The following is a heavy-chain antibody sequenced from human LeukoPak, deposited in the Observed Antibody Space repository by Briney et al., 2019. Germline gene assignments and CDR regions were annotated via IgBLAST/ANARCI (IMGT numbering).Heavy chain of an antibody. CDR2: IYPGDSDT. D-gene: IGHD3-10*01. CDR1: GYSFTSYW. J-gene: IGHJ5*02. Sequence: GESLKISCKGSGYSFTSYWIGWVRQMAGKGLEWMGIIYPGDSDTRYSPSFQGQVTISADKSISTAYLQWSSLKASDTAMYYCARRHYYGSGGVGPFDPWGQGTLVTVSS. V-gene: IGHV5-51*01. CDR3: ARRHYYGSGGVGPFDP.